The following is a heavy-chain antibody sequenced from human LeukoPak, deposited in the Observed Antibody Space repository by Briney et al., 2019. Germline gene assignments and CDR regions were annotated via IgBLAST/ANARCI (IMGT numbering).Heavy chain of an antibody. CDR3: ARAFSRMVRDKIIYYYYGMDV. V-gene: IGHV4-59*01. CDR2: IYYSGST. Sequence: SETLSLTCTVSGDSINTNLWNWIRQPPGRGLEWIGYIYYSGSTNYNPSLKSRVAISIDTSKNQFSLKLSSVTPADTAVYYCARAFSRMVRDKIIYYYYGMDVWGQGTTVTVSS. J-gene: IGHJ6*02. CDR1: GDSINTNL. D-gene: IGHD3-10*01.